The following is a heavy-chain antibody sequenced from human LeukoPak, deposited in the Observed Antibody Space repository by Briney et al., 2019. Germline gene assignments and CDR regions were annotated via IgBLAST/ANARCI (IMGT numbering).Heavy chain of an antibody. CDR1: GYTFTSYG. D-gene: IGHD3-9*01. V-gene: IGHV1-18*01. CDR2: IITYNGNT. Sequence: GASVKVSCKASGYTFTSYGISWVRQAPGQGLEWMGWIITYNGNTNYALKLQDRVTVTTEASTSTAYMELRSLRSDDTAVYYCARGRRLGYWYFDLWGRGTLVTVSS. J-gene: IGHJ2*01. CDR3: ARGRRLGYWYFDL.